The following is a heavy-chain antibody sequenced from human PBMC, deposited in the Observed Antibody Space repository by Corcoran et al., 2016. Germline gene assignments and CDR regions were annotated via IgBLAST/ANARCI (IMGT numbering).Heavy chain of an antibody. V-gene: IGHV2-70*01. CDR1: GFSLSTSGMC. J-gene: IGHJ6*02. CDR2: IDWDDDK. CDR3: ARTSGRAAAGAYYYYGMDV. Sequence: QVTLRESGPALVKPTQTLTLTCTFSGFSLSTSGMCVSWIRQPPGKALEWLALIDWDDDKYYSTSLKTRLTISKDTSKNQVVLTMTNMTPVDTATYYCARTSGRAAAGAYYYYGMDVWGQGTTVTVSS. D-gene: IGHD6-13*01.